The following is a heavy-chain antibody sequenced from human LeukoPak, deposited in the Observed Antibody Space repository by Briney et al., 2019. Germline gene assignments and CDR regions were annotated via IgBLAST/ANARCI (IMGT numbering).Heavy chain of an antibody. J-gene: IGHJ4*02. Sequence: GGSLRLSCAASGFTFGSYAMSWIRQAPGKGLEWVSIISGRGTSTCYADSVKGRFTISRDNFQNTVYLQMSSLSADDTAVYYCAKDQVTMVRGVFSPFDYWGQGTLVTVSS. CDR2: ISGRGTST. CDR3: AKDQVTMVRGVFSPFDY. D-gene: IGHD3-10*01. V-gene: IGHV3-23*01. CDR1: GFTFGSYA.